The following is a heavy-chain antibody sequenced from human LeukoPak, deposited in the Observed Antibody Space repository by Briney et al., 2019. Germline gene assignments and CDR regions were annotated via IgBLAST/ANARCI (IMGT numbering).Heavy chain of an antibody. D-gene: IGHD2-15*01. Sequence: PGGSLRLSCAASGFTFSNYAMSWVRQARGKGLEWVSAISPGGSSTYYAHSVKGRFTISRDNSMNTVFLQMNSLRAEDTAAYYCAKGRSLCSGGTCNPDYHYHYYMDVWGKGTTVTLSS. CDR3: AKGRSLCSGGTCNPDYHYHYYMDV. CDR1: GFTFSNYA. CDR2: ISPGGSST. V-gene: IGHV3-23*01. J-gene: IGHJ6*03.